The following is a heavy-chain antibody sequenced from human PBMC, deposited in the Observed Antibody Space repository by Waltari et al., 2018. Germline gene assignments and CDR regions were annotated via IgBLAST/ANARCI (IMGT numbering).Heavy chain of an antibody. V-gene: IGHV3-7*01. D-gene: IGHD4-4*01. J-gene: IGHJ4*02. CDR2: IKQEGSEK. CDR3: ARDTGQLDY. Sequence: EVQLVESGGGLVQPGGSLRLSCAASGFTFSSYWMSWVRQAPGKGLEWVDNIKQEGSEKYYVDSGKGRFTISRDNAKNSLYLQMNSLRAEDTAVYYCARDTGQLDYWGQGTLVTVSS. CDR1: GFTFSSYW.